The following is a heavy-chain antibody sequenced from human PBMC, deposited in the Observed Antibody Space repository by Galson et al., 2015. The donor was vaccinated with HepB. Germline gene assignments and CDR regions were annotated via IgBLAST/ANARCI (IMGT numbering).Heavy chain of an antibody. V-gene: IGHV3-30-3*01. CDR1: GFTFSSYG. Sequence: SLRLSCAASGFTFSSYGLHWVRQAPGKGLELVTIISSDESNKYYTDSVKGRFTISRDNSKNTLYLQMNSLRAEDTAVYYCARAIGIADILTGPPPNYYYGMDVWGQGTTVTVSS. CDR3: ARAIGIADILTGPPPNYYYGMDV. D-gene: IGHD3-9*01. CDR2: ISSDESNK. J-gene: IGHJ6*02.